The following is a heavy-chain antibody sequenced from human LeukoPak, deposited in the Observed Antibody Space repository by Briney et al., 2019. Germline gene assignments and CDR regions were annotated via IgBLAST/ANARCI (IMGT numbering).Heavy chain of an antibody. CDR1: GGSIRDNNYY. Sequence: SETLSLTCTVSGGSIRDNNYYWGWIRQPPGKGLEWIGGIFHSGRTFYNPSLRSRVSMSVDTSKKQIALTVSSVTAADTAVYYCARLLSYDILTDNYYKYYMDVWGKGATATVSS. J-gene: IGHJ6*03. V-gene: IGHV4-39*01. CDR3: ARLLSYDILTDNYYKYYMDV. CDR2: IFHSGRT. D-gene: IGHD3-9*01.